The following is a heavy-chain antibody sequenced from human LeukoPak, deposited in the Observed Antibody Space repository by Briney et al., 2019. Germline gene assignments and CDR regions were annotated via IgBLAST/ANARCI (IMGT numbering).Heavy chain of an antibody. D-gene: IGHD5-18*01. CDR2: IYYSGST. CDR3: ARHTYGYGLYYFEY. V-gene: IGHV4-59*08. CDR1: GGSFSNYF. J-gene: IGHJ4*02. Sequence: SETLSLTCAVYGGSFSNYFWSWIRQPPGKGLEWIGYIYYSGSTNYNPSLKSRVTISVDTSKNQFSLKLSSVTAADTAVYYCARHTYGYGLYYFEYWGQGTLVTVSS.